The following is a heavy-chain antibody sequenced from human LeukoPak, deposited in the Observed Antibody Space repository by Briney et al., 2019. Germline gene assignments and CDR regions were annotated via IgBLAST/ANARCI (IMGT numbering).Heavy chain of an antibody. D-gene: IGHD4-17*01. CDR2: IYSDGSP. J-gene: IGHJ4*02. CDR1: RFTFNDYY. CDR3: ARLRRELWGLSFDD. V-gene: IGHV3-66*04. Sequence: SGGSLRLSCAASRFTFNDYYMNWVSQAPGKGLEWVSVIYSDGSPYYADSVRGRFTISRDNSKNTLYLQMNSPRAEDTAVYYCARLRRELWGLSFDDWGQGTRVTVSS.